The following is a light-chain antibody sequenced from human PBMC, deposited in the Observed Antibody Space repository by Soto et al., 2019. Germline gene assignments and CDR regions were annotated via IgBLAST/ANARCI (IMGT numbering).Light chain of an antibody. J-gene: IGLJ2*01. CDR3: CSYALGSTLV. Sequence: QSALTQHASVSGSSGQSITISCTGTSSDVGSYNLVSWHQHHPGKAPKLIIYEGDKRPSGVSNRFSGSKSGNTASLTISGLQAEDEADYYCCSYALGSTLVFGGGTKLTVL. CDR1: SSDVGSYNL. CDR2: EGD. V-gene: IGLV2-23*01.